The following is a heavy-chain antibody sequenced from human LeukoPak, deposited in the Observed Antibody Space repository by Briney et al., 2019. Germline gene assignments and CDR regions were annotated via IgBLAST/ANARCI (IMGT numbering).Heavy chain of an antibody. J-gene: IGHJ3*02. D-gene: IGHD1-26*01. Sequence: GGSLRLSCAASGFTFSSYWMSWVRQAPGKGLEWVSSISSSSSYIYYADSVKGRFTISRDNAKNSLYLQMNSLRAEDTAVYYCAKDRIRGIVGATTTHAFDIWGQGTMVTVSS. CDR3: AKDRIRGIVGATTTHAFDI. CDR1: GFTFSSYW. CDR2: ISSSSSYI. V-gene: IGHV3-21*01.